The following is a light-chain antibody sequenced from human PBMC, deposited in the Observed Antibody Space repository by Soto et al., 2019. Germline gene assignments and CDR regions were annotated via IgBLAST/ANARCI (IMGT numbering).Light chain of an antibody. Sequence: DIQMTQSPSSLSASVGDRVTITCRASQSMSSYLNWYQQKPGKAPKLLIYAAPSLQSGVPSRFSGSGSGTDFTLTISSLQPEDFATYYCQQSYSTPLYTFGQGTKLEIK. V-gene: IGKV1-39*01. CDR3: QQSYSTPLYT. CDR1: QSMSSY. CDR2: AAP. J-gene: IGKJ2*01.